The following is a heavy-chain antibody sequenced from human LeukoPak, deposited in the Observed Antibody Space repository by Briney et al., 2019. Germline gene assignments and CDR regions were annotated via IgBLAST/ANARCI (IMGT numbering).Heavy chain of an antibody. CDR2: ISGTGGST. V-gene: IGHV3-23*01. J-gene: IGHJ1*01. D-gene: IGHD6-13*01. Sequence: GGSLRLSCAASGFTFSNYAMSWVRQAPGKGLEWVSAISGTGGSTYYADSVKGRFTISRDNSKNTLYLQMNSLRAEDTAVYYCTKRPRLAPAGTAEYFQHWGQGTLVIVSS. CDR3: TKRPRLAPAGTAEYFQH. CDR1: GFTFSNYA.